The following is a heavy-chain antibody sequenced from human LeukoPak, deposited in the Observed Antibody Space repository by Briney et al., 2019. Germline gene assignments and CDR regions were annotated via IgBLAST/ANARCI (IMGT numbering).Heavy chain of an antibody. D-gene: IGHD4-17*01. Sequence: GGSLRPSCAASGFTFSRYAMHWVRQAPGKGLEWVAVMSSDGSKKYYADSVKGRFTISRDNSKNTLYLQTDSLRAEDTAVYYCAKKFTGTTVISGDYFDYWGQGTLVTVSS. CDR3: AKKFTGTTVISGDYFDY. CDR2: MSSDGSKK. CDR1: GFTFSRYA. J-gene: IGHJ4*02. V-gene: IGHV3-30-3*02.